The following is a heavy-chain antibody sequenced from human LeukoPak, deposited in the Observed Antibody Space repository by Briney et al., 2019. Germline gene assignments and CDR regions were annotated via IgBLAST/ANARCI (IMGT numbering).Heavy chain of an antibody. V-gene: IGHV1-18*01. CDR2: ISAYNGKT. CDR3: AKGGTYYPCIDY. Sequence: GASLKVSCKASGYTFTTTYINWVRQAPGQGLEWMGWISAYNGKTNYAQKFQGRVTMTTDSSTSTAYMDLTSLRSDDTAVYYCAKGGTYYPCIDYWGPGTLVTVSS. CDR1: GYTFTTTY. D-gene: IGHD1-26*01. J-gene: IGHJ4*02.